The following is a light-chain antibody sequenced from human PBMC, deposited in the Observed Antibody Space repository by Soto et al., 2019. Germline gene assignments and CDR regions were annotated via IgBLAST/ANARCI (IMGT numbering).Light chain of an antibody. CDR1: SSNIGSYT. CDR2: SNN. V-gene: IGLV1-44*01. CDR3: AVWDDSLRAGV. J-gene: IGLJ3*02. Sequence: QSVLTQPPSASETPGQRVTISCSGSSSNIGSYTVNWYQQVPGTAPKVLIYSNNQRPSGVPDRFSGSKSGTSASLAISGLQSEDEADYYCAVWDDSLRAGVFGGGTQLTVL.